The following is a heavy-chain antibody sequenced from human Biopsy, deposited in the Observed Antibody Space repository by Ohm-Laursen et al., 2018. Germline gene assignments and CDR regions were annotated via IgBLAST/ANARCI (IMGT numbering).Heavy chain of an antibody. J-gene: IGHJ5*02. CDR3: TRGGYYYDSLAYYYWFDP. Sequence: SVKVSCKASGYTFTGYHVHWVRQAPGQGLEWMGWINAKTGDTNYAQKFQGRVTMTRDTSISTAYVDLNSLRSDDTAVYYCTRGGYYYDSLAYYYWFDPWGQGTLVTVSS. V-gene: IGHV1-2*02. D-gene: IGHD3-22*01. CDR2: INAKTGDT. CDR1: GYTFTGYH.